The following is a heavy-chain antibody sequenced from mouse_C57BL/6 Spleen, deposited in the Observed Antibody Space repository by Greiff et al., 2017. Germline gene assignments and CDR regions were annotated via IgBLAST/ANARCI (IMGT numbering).Heavy chain of an antibody. CDR1: GYSITSGYY. J-gene: IGHJ1*03. V-gene: IGHV3-6*01. Sequence: EVQLQESGPGLVKPSQSLSLTCSVTGYSITSGYYWNWIRQFPGNKLEWMGYISYDGSNNYNPSLKNRISITRDPSKNQFFLKLNSVTTEDTATYYCARNYGSSLYFDVWGTGTTVTVSS. D-gene: IGHD1-1*01. CDR3: ARNYGSSLYFDV. CDR2: ISYDGSN.